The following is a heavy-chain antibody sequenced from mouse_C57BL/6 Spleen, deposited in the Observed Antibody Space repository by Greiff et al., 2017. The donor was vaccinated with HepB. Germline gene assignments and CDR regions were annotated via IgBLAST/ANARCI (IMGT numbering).Heavy chain of an antibody. V-gene: IGHV2-5*01. Sequence: QVQLQQSGPGLVQPSQSLSITCTVSGFSLTSYGVHWVRQSPGKGLEWLGVIWRGGSTDYNAAFMSRLSITKDNSKSQVFFKMNSLQADDTAIYYRAKGGGTGGYAMDYWGQGTSVTVSS. D-gene: IGHD3-3*01. J-gene: IGHJ4*01. CDR3: AKGGGTGGYAMDY. CDR2: IWRGGST. CDR1: GFSLTSYG.